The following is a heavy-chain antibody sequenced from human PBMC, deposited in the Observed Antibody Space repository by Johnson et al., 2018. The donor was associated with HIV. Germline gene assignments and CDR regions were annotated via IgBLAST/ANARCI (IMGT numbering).Heavy chain of an antibody. CDR2: IKQDGSEK. CDR1: GFTFSDYG. Sequence: MQLVESGGGVVQPGRSLRLSCAASGFTFSDYGMHWVRQAPGKGLEWVANIKQDGSEKYYVDSVKGRFTISRDNAKNSLYLQMNSLRAEDTAVYYCARDHGWSRGWLFDAFDIWGQGTMVTVSS. J-gene: IGHJ3*02. CDR3: ARDHGWSRGWLFDAFDI. D-gene: IGHD6-19*01. V-gene: IGHV3-7*01.